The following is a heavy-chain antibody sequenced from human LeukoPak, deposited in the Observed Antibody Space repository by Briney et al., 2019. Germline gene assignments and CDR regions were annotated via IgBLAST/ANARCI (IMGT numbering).Heavy chain of an antibody. CDR3: ARDTDGSLDY. CDR2: IKQDGSPK. D-gene: IGHD1-26*01. Sequence: GGSLRLSCAASGFTFSNSWMAWVRQAPGKGLEWVANIKQDGSPKHYADSLKGRFTISRDNPKNSVYVQMNSLRADDTAVYYCARDTDGSLDYWGQGILVTAAS. CDR1: GFTFSNSW. V-gene: IGHV3-7*01. J-gene: IGHJ4*02.